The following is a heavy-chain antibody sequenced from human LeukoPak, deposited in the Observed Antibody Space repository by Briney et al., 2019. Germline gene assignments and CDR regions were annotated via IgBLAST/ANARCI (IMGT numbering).Heavy chain of an antibody. J-gene: IGHJ6*02. CDR2: ISSSGSTI. Sequence: EGSLRLSCAASGFTFSDYYMSWIRQAPGKGLEWVSYISSSGSTIYYADSVKGRSTISRDNAKNSLYLQMNSLRAEDTAVYYCARGEGRYSLYGMDVWGQGTTVTVSS. V-gene: IGHV3-11*01. D-gene: IGHD5-18*01. CDR1: GFTFSDYY. CDR3: ARGEGRYSLYGMDV.